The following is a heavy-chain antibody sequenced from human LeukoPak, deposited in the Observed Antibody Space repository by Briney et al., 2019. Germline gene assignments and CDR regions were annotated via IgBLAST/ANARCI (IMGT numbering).Heavy chain of an antibody. D-gene: IGHD1-26*01. CDR1: GFTFSSYA. V-gene: IGHV3-23*01. Sequence: GGSLRLSCAAAGFTFSSYAMSWVRQAAGKGLEWVSAISGSGGSTYYADSVKGRFTISRDNSKNTLYLQMNSLRAEDTAVYYCAKAWLYSGSYTFDYWGPGNLVTVSS. CDR3: AKAWLYSGSYTFDY. J-gene: IGHJ4*02. CDR2: ISGSGGST.